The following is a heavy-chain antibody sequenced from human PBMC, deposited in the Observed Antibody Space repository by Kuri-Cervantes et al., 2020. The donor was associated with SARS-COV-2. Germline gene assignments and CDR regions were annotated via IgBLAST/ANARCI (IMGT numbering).Heavy chain of an antibody. V-gene: IGHV1-18*04. CDR3: ARAAMVRGVIIEDNWFDP. J-gene: IGHJ5*02. CDR2: ISAYNGNT. CDR1: GYTFTSYG. D-gene: IGHD3-10*01. Sequence: ASVKVSCKASGYTFTSYGISWVRQAPGQGLEWMGWISAYNGNTNYAQKLQGRVTMTTDTSTSTAYMELRSLRSDDTAVYYRARAAMVRGVIIEDNWFDPWGQGTLVTVSS.